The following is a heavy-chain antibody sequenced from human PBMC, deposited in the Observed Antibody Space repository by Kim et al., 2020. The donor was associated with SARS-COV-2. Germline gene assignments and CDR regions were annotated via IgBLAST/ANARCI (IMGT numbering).Heavy chain of an antibody. V-gene: IGHV3-21*01. Sequence: SVKGRFTTSRDNAKNSLYLQMNSLRAEDMAVYYWARDGAGYSSSDGAFDIWGQGTMVTVSS. CDR3: ARDGAGYSSSDGAFDI. J-gene: IGHJ3*02. D-gene: IGHD6-6*01.